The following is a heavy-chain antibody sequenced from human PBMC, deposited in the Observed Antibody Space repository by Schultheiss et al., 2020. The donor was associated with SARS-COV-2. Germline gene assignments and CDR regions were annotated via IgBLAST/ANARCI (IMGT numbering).Heavy chain of an antibody. J-gene: IGHJ5*02. V-gene: IGHV3-11*01. CDR3: ARRRYSSSSGWFDP. D-gene: IGHD6-6*01. CDR1: GFTFSDYY. CDR2: ISSSGSTI. Sequence: GGSLRLSCAASGFTFSDYYMSWIRQAPGKGLEWVSYISSSGSTIYYADSVKGRFTISRDNAKNSLYLQMNSLRAEDTAVYYCARRRYSSSSGWFDPWGQGTLVTVSS.